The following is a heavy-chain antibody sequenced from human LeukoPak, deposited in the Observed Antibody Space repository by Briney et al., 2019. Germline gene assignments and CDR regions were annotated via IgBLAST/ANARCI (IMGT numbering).Heavy chain of an antibody. Sequence: PGGSLRLSCAASGFTFSNYWMHWVRQVPGEGLVLVSRTNTDGRTTTYADSVKGRFTISRDNAKNMLYLQMNSLRVDDTAVYFCARIEDRAAAFDSWGQGTLVTVSS. J-gene: IGHJ4*02. CDR3: ARIEDRAAAFDS. CDR1: GFTFSNYW. V-gene: IGHV3-74*01. D-gene: IGHD2-15*01. CDR2: TNTDGRTT.